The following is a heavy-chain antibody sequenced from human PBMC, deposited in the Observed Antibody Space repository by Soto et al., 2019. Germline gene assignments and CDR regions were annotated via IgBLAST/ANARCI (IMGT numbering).Heavy chain of an antibody. CDR1: GYTFTNYW. J-gene: IGHJ6*02. CDR2: IYPGDSDT. Sequence: GESLKISCKGSGYTFTNYWIGWVRQMPGKGPEWMGIIYPGDSDTKYNPSFQGQVAISADKSITTTYLQWSSLKASDTAIYYCAASIFYYGMDVWGQGTTVTVSS. CDR3: AASIFYYGMDV. V-gene: IGHV5-51*01.